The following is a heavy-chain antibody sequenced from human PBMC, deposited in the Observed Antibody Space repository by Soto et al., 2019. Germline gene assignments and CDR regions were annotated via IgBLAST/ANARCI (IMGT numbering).Heavy chain of an antibody. CDR1: GGSISSSSYY. J-gene: IGHJ5*02. CDR2: IYYSGST. D-gene: IGHD3-10*01. V-gene: IGHV4-39*01. CDR3: ARIWLGKYNWFDT. Sequence: SETLSLTCTVSGGSISSSSYYWGWIRQPPGKGLEWIGSIYYSGSTYYNPSLKSRVTISVDTSKNQFSLKLSSVTAADTAVYYCARIWLGKYNWFDTWGQGTLVTVSS.